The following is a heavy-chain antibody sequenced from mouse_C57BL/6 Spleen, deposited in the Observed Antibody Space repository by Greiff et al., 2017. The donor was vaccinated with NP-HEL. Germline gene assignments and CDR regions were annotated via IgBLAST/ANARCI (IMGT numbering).Heavy chain of an antibody. J-gene: IGHJ4*01. D-gene: IGHD3-1*01. V-gene: IGHV1-64*01. CDR3: ARRGLGAMGN. CDR1: GYTFTSYW. CDR2: IHPNSGST. Sequence: QVQLQQPGAELVKPGASVKLSCKASGYTFTSYWMHWVKQRPGQGLEWIGMIHPNSGSTNYNEKFKSKATLTVDKSSSTAYMQLSSLTSEDSAVYYCARRGLGAMGNWGKGTSVTVAS.